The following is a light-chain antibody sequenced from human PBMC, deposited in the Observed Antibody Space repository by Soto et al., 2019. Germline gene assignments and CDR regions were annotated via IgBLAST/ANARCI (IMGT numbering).Light chain of an antibody. J-gene: IGKJ5*01. Sequence: EIVLTQSPGTLSLSPGERATLSCRASQSVSSNFLAWYQQKPGRAPRLLIYGASSRATGIPDRFSGSVSGTDFTLSISRLEPADFAVYYCQQYGSSPITFGQGTRLDIK. CDR3: QQYGSSPIT. CDR1: QSVSSNF. CDR2: GAS. V-gene: IGKV3-20*01.